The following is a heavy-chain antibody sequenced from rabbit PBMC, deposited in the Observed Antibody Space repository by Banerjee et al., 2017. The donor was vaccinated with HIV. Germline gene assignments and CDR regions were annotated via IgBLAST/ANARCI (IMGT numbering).Heavy chain of an antibody. J-gene: IGHJ4*01. CDR3: ARDRGDWGYYFNL. CDR1: GFSFSNKYV. Sequence: QQQLEESGGGLVKPEGSLTLSCTASGFSFSNKYVMCWVRQAPGKGLEWIACINTSSGNTVYATWAKGRFTISKTSWTTVTLQMTSLTAADTATYFCARDRGDWGYYFNLWGPGTLVTVS. D-gene: IGHD4-1*01. CDR2: INTSSGNT. V-gene: IGHV1S45*01.